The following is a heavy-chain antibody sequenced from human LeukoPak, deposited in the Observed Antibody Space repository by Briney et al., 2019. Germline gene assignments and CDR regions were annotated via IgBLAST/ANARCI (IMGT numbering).Heavy chain of an antibody. CDR3: AKTTAGYSSGRYPGWPVDY. Sequence: PGGSLRLSCAASGFTFSSYGMHWVRQAPGKGLEWVAVISYDGSNKYYADSVKGRFTISRDNSKNTVYLQMNSLRADDTAVYYCAKTTAGYSSGRYPGWPVDYWGQGTLVTVSS. CDR1: GFTFSSYG. CDR2: ISYDGSNK. D-gene: IGHD6-19*01. V-gene: IGHV3-30*18. J-gene: IGHJ4*02.